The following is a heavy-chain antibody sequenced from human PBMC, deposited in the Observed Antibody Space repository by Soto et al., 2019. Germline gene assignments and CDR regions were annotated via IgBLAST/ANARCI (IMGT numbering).Heavy chain of an antibody. CDR2: IWYDGSNK. CDR3: ARDEYGSGSYYLYYYYYYGMDV. CDR1: GFTFSSYG. V-gene: IGHV3-33*01. J-gene: IGHJ6*02. D-gene: IGHD3-10*01. Sequence: GGSLRLSCAASGFTFSSYGMHWVRQAPGKGLEWVAVIWYDGSNKYYADSVKGRFTISRGNSKNTLYLQMNSLRAEDTAVYYCARDEYGSGSYYLYYYYYYGMDVWGQGTTVTVSS.